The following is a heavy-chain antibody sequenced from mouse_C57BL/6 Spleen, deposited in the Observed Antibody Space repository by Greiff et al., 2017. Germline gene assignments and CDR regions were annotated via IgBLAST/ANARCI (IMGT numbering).Heavy chain of an antibody. Sequence: QVQLQQSGPGLVQPSQSLSITCTVSGFSLTSYGVHWVRQSPGKGLEWLGVIWSGGSTDYNAAFISRLSISKDNSKSQFFFKMNSLQADDTAIYYCARKRDDYDGYFDYWGQGTTLTVSS. V-gene: IGHV2-2*01. CDR1: GFSLTSYG. CDR2: IWSGGST. J-gene: IGHJ2*01. CDR3: ARKRDDYDGYFDY. D-gene: IGHD2-4*01.